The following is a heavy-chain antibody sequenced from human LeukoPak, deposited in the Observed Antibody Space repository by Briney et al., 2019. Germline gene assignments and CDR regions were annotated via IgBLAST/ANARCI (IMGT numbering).Heavy chain of an antibody. D-gene: IGHD6-19*01. CDR3: ARSGWYVFDC. Sequence: QPGGSLRLSCAASGFIFRSYWMSWVRQAPGKGLEGVANIKPDGSDKYYVDSVKGRFTISRDNAKISLYRQMNSLRAEDTAVYFCARSGWYVFDCWGQGILVTVSS. J-gene: IGHJ4*02. CDR1: GFIFRSYW. V-gene: IGHV3-7*03. CDR2: IKPDGSDK.